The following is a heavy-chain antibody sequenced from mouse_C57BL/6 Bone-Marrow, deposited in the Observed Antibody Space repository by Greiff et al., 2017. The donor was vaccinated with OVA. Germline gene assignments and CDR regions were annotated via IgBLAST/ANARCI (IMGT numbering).Heavy chain of an antibody. J-gene: IGHJ1*03. CDR2: IWRGGST. V-gene: IGHV2-2*01. CDR3: ARRDYYSGYFDV. Sequence: VKLMESGPGLVQPSQSLSITCTVSGFSLTSYGVHWVRQSPGKGLEWLGVIWRGGSTDYNAAFISRLSISKDNSKSQVFFKMNSLQADDTAIYDCARRDYYSGYFDVWGTGTTVTVSS. D-gene: IGHD2-12*01. CDR1: GFSLTSYG.